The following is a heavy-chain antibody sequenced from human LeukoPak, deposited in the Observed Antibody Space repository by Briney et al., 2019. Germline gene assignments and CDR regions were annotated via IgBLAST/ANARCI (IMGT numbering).Heavy chain of an antibody. CDR3: ARASYSYGRGSDFDY. J-gene: IGHJ4*02. CDR1: GGSISSYY. Sequence: PSETLSLTCTVSGGSISSYYWSWIRQPPGKGLEWIGYIYYSGSTNYNPSLKSRVTISVDTSKNQFSLKLSSVTAADTAVYYCARASYSYGRGSDFDYWGQGTLVTVSS. D-gene: IGHD5-18*01. CDR2: IYYSGST. V-gene: IGHV4-59*01.